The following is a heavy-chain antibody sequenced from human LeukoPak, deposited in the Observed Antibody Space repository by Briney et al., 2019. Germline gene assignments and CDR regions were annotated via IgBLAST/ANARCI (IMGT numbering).Heavy chain of an antibody. V-gene: IGHV1-2*02. D-gene: IGHD2-21*02. CDR3: ARQAYCGGDCYPGRYYFDY. J-gene: IGHJ4*02. Sequence: GASVKVSCKASGYTFTGYYMHWVRQAPGQGLEWMGWINPNSGGTNYAQKFQGRVTMTRDTSISTAYMELSRLRSDDTAVYYCARQAYCGGDCYPGRYYFDYWGQGTLVTVSS. CDR2: INPNSGGT. CDR1: GYTFTGYY.